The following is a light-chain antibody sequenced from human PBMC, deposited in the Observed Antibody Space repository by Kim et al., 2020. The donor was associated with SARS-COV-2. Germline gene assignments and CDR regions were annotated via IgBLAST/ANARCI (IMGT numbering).Light chain of an antibody. Sequence: QSALTQPASVSVSPGQSITVSCTGTHNDIGDYHYVSWYQQHPGKAPRLIIFDVNERPSGISSRFSGSKSGNTASLTISGVRAEDEADYYCSSWTIGSAWVFGGGTKVTVL. CDR2: DVN. CDR1: HNDIGDYHY. CDR3: SSWTIGSAWV. V-gene: IGLV2-14*03. J-gene: IGLJ3*02.